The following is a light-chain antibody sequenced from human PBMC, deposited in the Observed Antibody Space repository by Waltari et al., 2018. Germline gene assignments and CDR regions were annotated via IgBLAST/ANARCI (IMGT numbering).Light chain of an antibody. V-gene: IGKV4-1*01. Sequence: DIVMTQSPDSLAVSLGERATINCKSSQSVLYRSNNKSYLAWYQQKPGQPPKLLIYWASTRESGVPDRFSGSGSGTDFTLTISSLQVEDVAVYYCQQYYTTPLTFGGGTKVEIK. J-gene: IGKJ4*01. CDR2: WAS. CDR1: QSVLYRSNNKSY. CDR3: QQYYTTPLT.